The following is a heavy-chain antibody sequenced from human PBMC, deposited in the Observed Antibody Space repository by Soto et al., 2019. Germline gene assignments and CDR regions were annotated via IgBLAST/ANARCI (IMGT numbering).Heavy chain of an antibody. CDR3: ARPAHYDGSGGGFDP. Sequence: QLQLQESGPGLVKPSETLSLTCTVSGGSISSSSYYWGWIRQPPGKGLEWIGSIYSSGSTYYNPSLKSRVTIAVDPSKNQSSLKLSSVTAADTAVYYCARPAHYDGSGGGFDPWGQGTLVTVSS. CDR1: GGSISSSSYY. J-gene: IGHJ5*02. V-gene: IGHV4-39*01. CDR2: IYSSGST. D-gene: IGHD3-10*01.